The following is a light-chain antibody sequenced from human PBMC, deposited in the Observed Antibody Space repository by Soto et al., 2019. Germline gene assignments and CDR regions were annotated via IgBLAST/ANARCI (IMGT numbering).Light chain of an antibody. CDR3: QQYGSSPPT. Sequence: EVVLSQSPGTLSLSPGERATLSCRASQSVSNSFLVWYQQKPGQAPRLLIYGASSRATGTPDRFSGSGSGTDFTLTISRLEPEDFAVYYCQQYGSSPPTFGQGTNLEIK. CDR2: GAS. CDR1: QSVSNSF. V-gene: IGKV3-20*01. J-gene: IGKJ2*01.